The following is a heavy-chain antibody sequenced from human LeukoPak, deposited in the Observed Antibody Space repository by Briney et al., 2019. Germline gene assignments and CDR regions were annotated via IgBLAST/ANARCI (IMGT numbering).Heavy chain of an antibody. CDR3: ARGEMATAFDY. V-gene: IGHV4-39*01. CDR2: IYYSGST. Sequence: SETLSLTCTVSGGSISSSSYYWGWIRQPPGKGLEWIGSIYYSGSTYYNPSLKSRVTISVDTSKNQFSLKLSSVTAADTAVYYCARGEMATAFDYWGQGTLVTVSS. CDR1: GGSISSSSYY. J-gene: IGHJ4*02. D-gene: IGHD5-24*01.